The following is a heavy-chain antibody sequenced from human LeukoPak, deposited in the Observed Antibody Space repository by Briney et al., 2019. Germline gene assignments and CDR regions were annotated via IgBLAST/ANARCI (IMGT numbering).Heavy chain of an antibody. J-gene: IGHJ3*02. CDR2: INWNGGST. CDR1: GFTFDDYG. Sequence: GGSLRLSCAASGFTFDDYGMSWVRQAPGKGLEWVSGINWNGGSTGYADSVKGRFTISRGNAKNSLYLQMNSLRAEDTAVYYCARDRQIDAFDIWGQGTMVTVSS. CDR3: ARDRQIDAFDI. V-gene: IGHV3-20*04.